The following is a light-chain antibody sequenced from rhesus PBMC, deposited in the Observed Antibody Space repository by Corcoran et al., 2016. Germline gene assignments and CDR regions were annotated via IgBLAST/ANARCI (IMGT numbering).Light chain of an antibody. CDR3: QQYNSLPRT. Sequence: DIQMTQSPSSLSASVGDRVTITCRASQGISSYLTWYQQKPGKAPKLLIYYATRLESGVPSRFSGSGSGTEFTLTISSLQPEDFATYYCQQYNSLPRTFGQGTKVEIK. CDR1: QGISSY. J-gene: IGKJ1*01. V-gene: IGKV1-32*01. CDR2: YAT.